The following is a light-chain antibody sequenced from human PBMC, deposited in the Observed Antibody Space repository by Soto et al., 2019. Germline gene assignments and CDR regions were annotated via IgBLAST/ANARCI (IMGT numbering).Light chain of an antibody. CDR1: SSNIGSNY. CDR3: AAWDDSLSAPYV. J-gene: IGLJ1*01. V-gene: IGLV1-47*01. Sequence: QSVLTQPPSASGTPGQRVTISCSGSSSNIGSNYVYWYQQLPGTAPKLLIYRNNQRPSGVPDRFSGSKSGTSASLAISGLRSEDEADYYCAAWDDSLSAPYVFGTGTKGAVL. CDR2: RNN.